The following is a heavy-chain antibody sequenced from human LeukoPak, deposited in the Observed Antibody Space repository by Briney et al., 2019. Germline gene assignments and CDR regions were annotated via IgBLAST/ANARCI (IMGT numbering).Heavy chain of an antibody. CDR1: GYTLTELS. CDR2: FDPEDGET. J-gene: IGHJ4*02. Sequence: ASVKVSCKVSGYTLTELSMHWVRQAPGKGLEWMGGFDPEDGETIYAQKFQGRVTMTEDTSTDTAYMELSSLRSEDTAVYYCATGLNYYGSGVPWHWGQGTLVTVSS. V-gene: IGHV1-24*01. D-gene: IGHD3-10*01. CDR3: ATGLNYYGSGVPWH.